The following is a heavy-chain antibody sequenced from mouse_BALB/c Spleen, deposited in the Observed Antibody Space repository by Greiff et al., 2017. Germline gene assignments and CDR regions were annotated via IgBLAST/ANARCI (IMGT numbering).Heavy chain of an antibody. CDR3: ARDYYGSSPPY. CDR2: ISDGGSYT. V-gene: IGHV5-4*02. Sequence: EVKLVESGGGLVKPGGSLKLSCAASGFTFSDYYMYWVRQTPEKRLEWVATISDGGSYTYYPDSVKGRFTISRDNAKNNLYLQMSSLKSEDTAMYYCARDYYGSSPPYWGQGTLVTVSA. CDR1: GFTFSDYY. D-gene: IGHD1-1*01. J-gene: IGHJ3*01.